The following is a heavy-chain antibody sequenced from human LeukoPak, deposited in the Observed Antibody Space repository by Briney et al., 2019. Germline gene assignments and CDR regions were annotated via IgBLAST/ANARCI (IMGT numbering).Heavy chain of an antibody. CDR1: GLTFHNTW. D-gene: IGHD2/OR15-2a*01. Sequence: RPGGSLRLSCAASGLTFHNTWMHWIRQAPGEGLVWVSRIINDGITTTYAGSVKGRFTISRDNAKKTLYLQMNSLRADDTAVYYCAADGEYAFLVWGQGTMVTVSS. CDR2: IINDGITT. CDR3: AADGEYAFLV. V-gene: IGHV3-74*01. J-gene: IGHJ3*01.